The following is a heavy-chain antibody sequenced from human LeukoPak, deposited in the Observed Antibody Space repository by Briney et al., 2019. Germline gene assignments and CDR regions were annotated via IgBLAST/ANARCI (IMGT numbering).Heavy chain of an antibody. CDR3: ARGRLRYFDRLLLSWFDP. CDR2: INHSGST. J-gene: IGHJ5*02. D-gene: IGHD3-9*01. Sequence: SETLSLTCAVYGGSFSGYYWSWLRQPPGKGLEWFGEINHSGSTNYNPSLKSRVTISVDTSKNQFSLKLSSVTAADTAVYYCARGRLRYFDRLLLSWFDPWGQGTLVTVSS. V-gene: IGHV4-34*01. CDR1: GGSFSGYY.